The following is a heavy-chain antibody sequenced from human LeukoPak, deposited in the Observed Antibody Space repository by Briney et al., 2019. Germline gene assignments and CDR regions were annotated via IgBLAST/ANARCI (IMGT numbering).Heavy chain of an antibody. CDR2: IYYSGST. Sequence: PSETLSLTCTVSGGAISSYYWSWIRQPPGKGLEWIGYIYYSGSTYYNPSLKSRVTMSVDTSKNQFSLKLSSVTAADTAVYYCARHQGYRTSFDSWGQGTQVTVSS. V-gene: IGHV4-59*08. CDR3: ARHQGYRTSFDS. CDR1: GGAISSYY. D-gene: IGHD3-16*02. J-gene: IGHJ4*02.